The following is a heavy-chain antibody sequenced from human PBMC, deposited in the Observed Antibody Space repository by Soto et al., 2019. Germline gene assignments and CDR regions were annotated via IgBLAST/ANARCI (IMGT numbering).Heavy chain of an antibody. D-gene: IGHD3-3*01. Sequence: QVQLVESGGGVVQPGRSLRLSCAASGFTFSSYAMHWVRQAPGKGLEWVAVISYDGSNKYYADSVKGRFTISRDNSKNTLYLQMNSLRAEDTAVYYCARETIFGVVIGFAFDIWGQGTMVTVSS. J-gene: IGHJ3*02. V-gene: IGHV3-30-3*01. CDR1: GFTFSSYA. CDR2: ISYDGSNK. CDR3: ARETIFGVVIGFAFDI.